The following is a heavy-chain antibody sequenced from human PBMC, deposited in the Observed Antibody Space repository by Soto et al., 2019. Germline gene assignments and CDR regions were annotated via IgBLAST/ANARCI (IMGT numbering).Heavy chain of an antibody. CDR3: SYYFDY. V-gene: IGHV4-39*01. CDR1: GFSIRSSSYY. Sequence: PSETLSLTCTVSGFSIRSSSYYWGWIRQPAGKGLEWIGSIYYSGSTYYNPSLKSRVTISVDTSKNQFSLKLSSVTAADTAVYYCSYYFDYWGQGTLVTVSS. CDR2: IYYSGST. J-gene: IGHJ4*02.